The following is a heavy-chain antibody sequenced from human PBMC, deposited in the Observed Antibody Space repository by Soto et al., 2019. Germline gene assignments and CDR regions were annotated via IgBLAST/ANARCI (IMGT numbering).Heavy chain of an antibody. CDR2: IKKDGSEK. Sequence: PGGSLRLSCTTSGFTFSNYWMSWVRQAPGKGLEWVANIKKDGSEKYYGDSVKGRFTFSRDNAKNSMYLQMNSLRAEDTAVYYCARSVWLHFDYGGEGP. D-gene: IGHD5-18*01. CDR1: GFTFSNYW. V-gene: IGHV3-7*01. J-gene: IGHJ4*02. CDR3: ARSVWLHFDY.